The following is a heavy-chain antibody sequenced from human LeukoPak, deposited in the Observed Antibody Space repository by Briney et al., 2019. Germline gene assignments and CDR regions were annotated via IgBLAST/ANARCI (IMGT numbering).Heavy chain of an antibody. V-gene: IGHV4-39*01. Sequence: SETLSLTCTVVGGALNSRNQYWGWIRQSPGKGLEWIGSIYHSGSVNDNPSLQSRGTISVDTSRNQFSLRLTSMTVDDTAVYFCARRVATSGNFFDYWGPGTLVTVS. J-gene: IGHJ4*02. CDR1: GGALNSRNQY. CDR2: IYHSGSV. D-gene: IGHD3-3*01. CDR3: ARRVATSGNFFDY.